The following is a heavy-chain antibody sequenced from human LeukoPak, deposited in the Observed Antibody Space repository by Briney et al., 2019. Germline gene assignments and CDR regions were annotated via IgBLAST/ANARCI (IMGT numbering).Heavy chain of an antibody. CDR3: ARSPYYLDS. J-gene: IGHJ4*02. CDR2: ISTSYSTI. V-gene: IGHV3-48*01. Sequence: GGSLRLSCAASGFTFSTYSMHWVRQAPGKGLEWVSFISTSYSTIYADSVKGRFTISRDNAKNSVYLQMNSLRAEDTAVYYCARSPYYLDSWGQGTLVTVSS. CDR1: GFTFSTYS.